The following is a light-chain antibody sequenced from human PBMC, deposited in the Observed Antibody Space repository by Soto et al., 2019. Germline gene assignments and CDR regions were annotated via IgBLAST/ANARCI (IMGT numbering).Light chain of an antibody. Sequence: QSALTQPASVSGSPGQSITISCTGTSSDVGGYNYVSWYPPHPGKAPKLMIYDVGNRPSGVSNRFSGSKSGNTASLTISGLQAEDEADYYCSSYTSSSTLVGFGGGTKLTVL. CDR3: SSYTSSSTLVG. CDR1: SSDVGGYNY. V-gene: IGLV2-14*01. J-gene: IGLJ2*01. CDR2: DVG.